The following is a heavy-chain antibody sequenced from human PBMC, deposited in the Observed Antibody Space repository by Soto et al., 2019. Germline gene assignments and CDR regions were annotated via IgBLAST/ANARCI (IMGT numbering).Heavy chain of an antibody. CDR3: ARDGKLELRAFGI. CDR1: GGSISSYY. D-gene: IGHD1-7*01. CDR2: IYYSGST. J-gene: IGHJ3*02. V-gene: IGHV4-59*01. Sequence: SETLSLTCTVSGGSISSYYWSWIRQPPGKGLEWIGYIYYSGSTNYNPSLKSRVTISVDTSKNQFSLKLSSVTAADTAVYYCARDGKLELRAFGIWGQGTMVTVSS.